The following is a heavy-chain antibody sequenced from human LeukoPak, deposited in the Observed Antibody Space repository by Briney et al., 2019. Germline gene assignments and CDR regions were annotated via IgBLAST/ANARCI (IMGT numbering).Heavy chain of an antibody. CDR2: INPNSGGT. V-gene: IGHV1-2*02. J-gene: IGHJ6*02. Sequence: ASVKVSCKASGYTFTGYYMHWVRQAPGQGLEWMGWINPNSGGTNYAQKFQGRVTMTRDMSISTAYMELSRLRSDDTAVYYCARVPFRTVTTYYYGMDVWGQGTTVTVSS. D-gene: IGHD4-17*01. CDR1: GYTFTGYY. CDR3: ARVPFRTVTTYYYGMDV.